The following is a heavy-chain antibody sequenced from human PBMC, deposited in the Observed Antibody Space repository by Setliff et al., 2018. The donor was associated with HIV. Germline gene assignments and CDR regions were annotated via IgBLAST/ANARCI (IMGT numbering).Heavy chain of an antibody. CDR3: ARGGFWSGVLYAFDI. V-gene: IGHV1-69*13. Sequence: GASVKVSCKASGGTFSSYAISWVRQTPGQGLEWMGGIIPIFGTANYAQKFQGRVTITADESTSTAYMELSSLKSEDTGVYYCARGGFWSGVLYAFDIWGQGTTVTVSS. D-gene: IGHD3-3*01. J-gene: IGHJ3*02. CDR2: IIPIFGTA. CDR1: GGTFSSYA.